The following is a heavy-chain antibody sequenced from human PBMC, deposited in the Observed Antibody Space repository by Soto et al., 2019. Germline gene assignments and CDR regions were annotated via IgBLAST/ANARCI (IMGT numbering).Heavy chain of an antibody. CDR3: SKFLPQDGVQDYYPVMAV. J-gene: IGHJ6*04. CDR2: ISVIVYNT. Sequence: RLSDAGCGGKFSSYGWCSVRQETRKGLELFSAISVIVYNTHYIDSVKGRFTISRENSKNILFLQMNRLRAEDTAVFYFSKFLPQDGVQDYYPVMAVWRNGTT. V-gene: IGHV3-23*02. CDR1: GGKFSSYG. D-gene: IGHD3-22*01.